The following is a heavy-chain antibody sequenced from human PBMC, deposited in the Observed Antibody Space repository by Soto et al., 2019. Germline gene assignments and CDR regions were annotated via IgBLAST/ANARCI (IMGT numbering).Heavy chain of an antibody. V-gene: IGHV1-2*02. CDR1: GYTLTAYH. Sequence: QVRLVQSGAEVKEPGDSVRVSCEASGYTLTAYHIHWVRQAPGQGLEWMGWINPKFGDTGYAQDFQGRVSMTSDMSISTVYMELSRLTSDDMAIYYCARNMDYYYGRGSGNGHGVWGQGTTVTVFS. D-gene: IGHD3-10*02. J-gene: IGHJ6*02. CDR3: ARNMDYYYGRGSGNGHGV. CDR2: INPKFGDT.